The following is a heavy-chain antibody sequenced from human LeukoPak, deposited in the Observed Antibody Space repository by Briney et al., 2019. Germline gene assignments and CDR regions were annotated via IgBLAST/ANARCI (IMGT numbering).Heavy chain of an antibody. Sequence: SETLSLTCAVYGGSFSGYYWSWIRQPPGKGLEWIGEINHSGSTNYNPSLKSRVTISVDTSKNQFSLKLSSVTAADTAVYYCARGRGYDSSAYLYYFDYWGQGTLVTVSS. D-gene: IGHD3-22*01. J-gene: IGHJ4*02. CDR2: INHSGST. CDR3: ARGRGYDSSAYLYYFDY. V-gene: IGHV4-34*01. CDR1: GGSFSGYY.